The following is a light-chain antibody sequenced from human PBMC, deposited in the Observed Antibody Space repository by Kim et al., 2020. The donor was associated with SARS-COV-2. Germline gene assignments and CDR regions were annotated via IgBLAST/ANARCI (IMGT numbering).Light chain of an antibody. CDR2: GAS. CDR1: QSITNNY. CDR3: QHYDTSPLIT. Sequence: EIVSTQSPGTLSLSPGEGATLSCRASQSITNNYLSWYQQKPGQAPRLLIYGASTRATGIPDRFSGSGSGTDFTLTISRLEPEDFAVYYCQHYDTSPLITFARGTRLEIK. J-gene: IGKJ5*01. V-gene: IGKV3-20*01.